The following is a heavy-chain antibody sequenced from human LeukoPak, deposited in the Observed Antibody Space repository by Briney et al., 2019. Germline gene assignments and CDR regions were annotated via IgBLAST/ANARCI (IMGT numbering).Heavy chain of an antibody. CDR3: AKWPYCSSTSCYTNWFDP. J-gene: IGHJ5*02. D-gene: IGHD2-2*01. CDR2: IKQDGSEK. V-gene: IGHV3-7*03. Sequence: GGSLRLSCAASGFTFSSFWMSWVRQAPGKGLEWVANIKQDGSEKYYVDSVKGRFTISRDNSKNTLYLQMNSLRAEDTAVYYCAKWPYCSSTSCYTNWFDPWGQGTLVTVSS. CDR1: GFTFSSFW.